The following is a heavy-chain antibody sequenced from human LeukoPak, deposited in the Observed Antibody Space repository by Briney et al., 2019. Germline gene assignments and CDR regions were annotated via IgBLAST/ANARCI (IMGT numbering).Heavy chain of an antibody. CDR2: IYTSGST. D-gene: IGHD2-2*02. J-gene: IGHJ4*02. Sequence: SETLSLTCTVSGGSISSYYWSWIRQPAGKGLEWIGRIYTSGSTNYNPSLKSRVTMSVDTSKNQFSLKLSSVTAADTAVYYCARADCSSTSCCTYYFDYWGQGTLVTVSS. V-gene: IGHV4-4*07. CDR3: ARADCSSTSCCTYYFDY. CDR1: GGSISSYY.